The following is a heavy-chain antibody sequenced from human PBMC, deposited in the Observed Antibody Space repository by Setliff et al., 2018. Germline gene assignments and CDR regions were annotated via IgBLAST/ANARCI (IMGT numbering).Heavy chain of an antibody. D-gene: IGHD7-27*01. V-gene: IGHV3-30*02. CDR3: VRDLHWGFDY. J-gene: IGHJ4*02. CDR1: GFTFSTSA. CDR2: IHYGGGHI. Sequence: PWGSLRLSCATSGFTFSTSAMHWLRQSPDNRLEWLAYIHYGGGHIQYADSVKGRFTVSRDNAMDTLFLQMNSLRAEDTAVYYCVRDLHWGFDYWGLGTLVTVSS.